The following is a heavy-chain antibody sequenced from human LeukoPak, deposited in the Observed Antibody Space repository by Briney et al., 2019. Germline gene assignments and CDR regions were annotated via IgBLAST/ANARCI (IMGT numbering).Heavy chain of an antibody. D-gene: IGHD3-16*01. J-gene: IGHJ4*02. CDR3: ARKVGDY. V-gene: IGHV3-7*01. CDR1: GFTFSDYW. CDR2: INQDASVS. Sequence: PGGSLRLSRAASGFTFSDYWMSWVRQAPGQGLEWVANINQDASVSHYIDSVKGRFAISRDNAKNSLFLQMNRLRAEDTALYYCARKVGDYWGQGTLVTVSS.